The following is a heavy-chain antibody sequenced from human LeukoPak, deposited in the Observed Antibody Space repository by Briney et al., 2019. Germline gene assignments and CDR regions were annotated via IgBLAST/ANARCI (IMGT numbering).Heavy chain of an antibody. D-gene: IGHD4-17*01. V-gene: IGHV3-23*01. CDR3: AREAAKVPTYGDYLSRYYYYYGMDV. J-gene: IGHJ6*02. CDR2: ISGSGGST. CDR1: GFTFSSYA. Sequence: PGGALRLSCAASGFTFSSYAMSWVRQAPGKGLEWVSAISGSGGSTYYADSVKGRFTISRDNSKNTLYLQMNSLRAEDTAVYYCAREAAKVPTYGDYLSRYYYYYGMDVWGQGTTVTVSS.